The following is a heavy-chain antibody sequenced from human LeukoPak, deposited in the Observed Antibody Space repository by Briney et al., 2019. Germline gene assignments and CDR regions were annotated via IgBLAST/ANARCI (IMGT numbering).Heavy chain of an antibody. D-gene: IGHD2-21*02. CDR3: AKLRVVVVTAILDY. Sequence: PGGSLRLSCAASGFTFSSYAMSWVRQAPGKGLEWVSGISGSGGSTYSADSVKGRFTISRDNSKNTLYPQMDSLRAEDTAVYYCAKLRVVVVTAILDYWGQGTLVTVSS. V-gene: IGHV3-23*01. CDR1: GFTFSSYA. CDR2: ISGSGGST. J-gene: IGHJ4*02.